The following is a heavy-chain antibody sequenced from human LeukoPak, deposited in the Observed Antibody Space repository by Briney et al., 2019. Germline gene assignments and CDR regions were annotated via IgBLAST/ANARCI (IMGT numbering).Heavy chain of an antibody. J-gene: IGHJ6*02. D-gene: IGHD3-22*01. CDR3: ARESYYYDSSGYSTYYYYGMDV. V-gene: IGHV1-2*02. Sequence: ASVKVSCKASGYTFTGYYMHWVRQAPGQGLEWMGWINPNSGGTNYAQKLQGRVTMTRDTSISAAYMELSRLRSDDTAVYYCARESYYYDSSGYSTYYYYGMDVWGQGTTVTVSS. CDR1: GYTFTGYY. CDR2: INPNSGGT.